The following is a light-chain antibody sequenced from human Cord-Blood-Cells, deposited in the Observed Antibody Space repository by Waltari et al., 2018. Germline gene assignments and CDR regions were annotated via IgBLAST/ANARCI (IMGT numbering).Light chain of an antibody. CDR3: CSYAGSSTYV. V-gene: IGLV2-23*02. J-gene: IGLJ1*01. CDR2: EVS. CDR1: RSDVGSYNL. Sequence: QSALTQPASVSGSPGQSITISCTGTRSDVGSYNLVSWYQQHPGKAPKLMIYEVSKRPSGVSNRFAGSKSGNTASLTISGVQAEDEADYYCCSYAGSSTYVFGTGTKVTVL.